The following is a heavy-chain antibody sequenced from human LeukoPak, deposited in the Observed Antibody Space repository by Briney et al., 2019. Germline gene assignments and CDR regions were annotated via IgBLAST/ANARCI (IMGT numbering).Heavy chain of an antibody. V-gene: IGHV1-69*13. CDR3: AVAVRGVIIGYYYYMDV. Sequence: GASVKVSCKASGGTFSSYAISWVQQAPGQGLEWMGGIIPIFGTANYAQKFQGRVTITADESTNTAYMELSSLRSEDTAVYYCAVAVRGVIIGYYYYMDVWGKGTTVTVSS. D-gene: IGHD3-10*02. CDR2: IIPIFGTA. J-gene: IGHJ6*03. CDR1: GGTFSSYA.